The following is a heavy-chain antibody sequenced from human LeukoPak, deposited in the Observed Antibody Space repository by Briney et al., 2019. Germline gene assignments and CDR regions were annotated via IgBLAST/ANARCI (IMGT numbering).Heavy chain of an antibody. Sequence: GASVKVSCKPSGYTFTVNYLHWVRQAPGQGLEWVGWMNPNSGVTGYAQNFQGRVTMTRDTSISTAYMELSSLTSDDTAVYYCTRGAGTSWFDYWGQGSLVTVYS. CDR2: MNPNSGVT. D-gene: IGHD2-2*01. J-gene: IGHJ4*02. V-gene: IGHV1-2*02. CDR3: TRGAGTSWFDY. CDR1: GYTFTVNY.